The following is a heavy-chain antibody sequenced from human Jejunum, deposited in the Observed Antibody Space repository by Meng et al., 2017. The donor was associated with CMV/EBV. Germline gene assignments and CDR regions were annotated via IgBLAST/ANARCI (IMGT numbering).Heavy chain of an antibody. D-gene: IGHD3-22*01. V-gene: IGHV4-4*02. CDR2: VYRGGNA. Sequence: QLQLQESGPGLVKPSGTLSRTCAASGGSISRANWWTWVRQTPGKGLEWIGEVYRGGNAMYNPSLQSRLTISVDDSTNQVSLRLRSVTAADTAMYYCTTGSAYSPPGQFHQWGQGTLVTVSS. CDR1: GGSISRANW. J-gene: IGHJ4*02. CDR3: TTGSAYSPPGQFHQ.